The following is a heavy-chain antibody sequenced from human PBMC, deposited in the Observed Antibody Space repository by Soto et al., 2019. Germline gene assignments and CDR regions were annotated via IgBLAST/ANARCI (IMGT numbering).Heavy chain of an antibody. J-gene: IGHJ4*02. CDR2: INPKSGGT. V-gene: IGHV1-2*02. CDR1: LDTFTSNY. CDR3: ARDLEKGGGRGGLDQ. Sequence: ASVXVSFKSSLDTFTSNYIHFFLRATGQGFDCMGWINPKSGGTNYPQKFQGRVTMTRDTSLSTVYMTLTRLTSDDTAVYYCARDLEKGGGRGGLDQCGPGTLV. D-gene: IGHD1-26*01.